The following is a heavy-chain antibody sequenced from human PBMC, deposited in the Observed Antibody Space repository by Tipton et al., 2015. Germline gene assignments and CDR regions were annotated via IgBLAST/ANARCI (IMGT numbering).Heavy chain of an antibody. CDR3: ARHLEMPTNQELFDY. CDR1: SDSISKYY. Sequence: TLSLTCSVSSDSISKYYWSWIRQPPGKGLEWIGSIYYSGRTYYNPSLKSRATISVDTSKNQFSLKVSSVTAADTAVYYCARHLEMPTNQELFDYWGQGSLVTVSS. V-gene: IGHV4-39*01. D-gene: IGHD5-24*01. CDR2: IYYSGRT. J-gene: IGHJ4*02.